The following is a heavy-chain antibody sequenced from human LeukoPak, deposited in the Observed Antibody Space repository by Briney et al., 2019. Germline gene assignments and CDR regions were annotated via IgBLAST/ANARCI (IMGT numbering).Heavy chain of an antibody. CDR2: INWNGEDI. J-gene: IGHJ6*02. V-gene: IGHV3-20*04. CDR1: GFKFDDYG. Sequence: RPGGSLRLSCAASGFKFDDYGMNWVRQVPGKGLEWVSGINWNGEDIGYADSVKGRFTISRDNSKNTLYLQMNSLRAEDTAVYYCAKRPEELSQYYYYYYGMDVWGQGTTVTVSS. CDR3: AKRPEELSQYYYYYYGMDV. D-gene: IGHD3-16*02.